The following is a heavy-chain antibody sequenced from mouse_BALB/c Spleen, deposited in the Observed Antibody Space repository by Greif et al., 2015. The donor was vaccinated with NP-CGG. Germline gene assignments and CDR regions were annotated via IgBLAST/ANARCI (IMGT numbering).Heavy chain of an antibody. D-gene: IGHD2-1*01. CDR2: IWWNDGK. CDR3: ARIGDYYPKDYAMDY. Sequence: QVTLKVSGPGILQPSQTLSLTCSFSGFSLSTSGMSVGWIRQPSGKGLEWLAQIWWNDGKYYNPALKSRLTISKDTSNNQVFLKIASVVTADTATYYCARIGDYYPKDYAMDYWGQGTSVTVS. J-gene: IGHJ4*01. V-gene: IGHV8-8*01. CDR1: GFSLSTSGMS.